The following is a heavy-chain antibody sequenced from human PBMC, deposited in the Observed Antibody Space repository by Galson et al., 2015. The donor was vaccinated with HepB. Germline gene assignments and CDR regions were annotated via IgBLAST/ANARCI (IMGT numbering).Heavy chain of an antibody. CDR3: ARRLLGAAGYYDSSGYWEAFDI. J-gene: IGHJ3*02. Sequence: SETLSLTCTVSGGSISSYYWSWIRQPPGKGLEWIGYIYYSGSTNYNPSLKSRVTISVDTSKNQFSLKLSSVTAADTAVYYCARRLLGAAGYYDSSGYWEAFDIWGQGTMVTVSS. CDR2: IYYSGST. V-gene: IGHV4-59*08. CDR1: GGSISSYY. D-gene: IGHD3-22*01.